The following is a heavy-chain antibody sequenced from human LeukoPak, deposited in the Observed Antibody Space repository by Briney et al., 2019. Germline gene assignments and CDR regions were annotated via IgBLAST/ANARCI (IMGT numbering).Heavy chain of an antibody. D-gene: IGHD3-22*01. CDR1: GGSFSGYY. CDR3: ARRRFYYYDSSGYYSSPFDY. V-gene: IGHV4-34*01. CDR2: INHSGST. Sequence: SETLSLTRAVYGGSFSGYYWSWIRQPPGKGLEWIGEINHSGSTNYNPSLKSRVTISVDTSKNQFSLKLSSVTAADTAVYYCARRRFYYYDSSGYYSSPFDYWGQGTLVTVSS. J-gene: IGHJ4*02.